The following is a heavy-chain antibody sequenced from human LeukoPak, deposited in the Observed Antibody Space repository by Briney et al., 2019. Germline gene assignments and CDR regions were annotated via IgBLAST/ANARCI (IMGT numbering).Heavy chain of an antibody. Sequence: PGGSLRLSCAASGFTFSSNYMSWVRQAPGKGLEWGSVFYSGGSTYYTDSVKGRFTISRDNSKNTLYLQMNSLRAEDTAVYYCARGRSGSAWDLFDYWGQGTLVTVSS. D-gene: IGHD1-26*01. J-gene: IGHJ4*02. CDR2: FYSGGST. CDR3: ARGRSGSAWDLFDY. V-gene: IGHV3-53*01. CDR1: GFTFSSNY.